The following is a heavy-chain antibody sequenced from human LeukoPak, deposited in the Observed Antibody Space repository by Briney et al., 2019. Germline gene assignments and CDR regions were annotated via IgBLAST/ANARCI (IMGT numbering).Heavy chain of an antibody. V-gene: IGHV3-48*04. J-gene: IGHJ5*02. Sequence: QPGGSLRLSCATSGFTFSSYSMKWVRPAPGKGLEGVSYISSSSSTIYYADSVKGRFTIPRDNAKNSLYLQMNSLRAEDTAVYYCARARYCSSTSCYSGHGPWGQGTLVTVSS. CDR1: GFTFSSYS. CDR2: ISSSSSTI. D-gene: IGHD2-2*01. CDR3: ARARYCSSTSCYSGHGP.